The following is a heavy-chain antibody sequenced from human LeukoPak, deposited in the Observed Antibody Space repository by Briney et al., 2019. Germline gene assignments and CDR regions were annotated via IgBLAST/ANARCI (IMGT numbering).Heavy chain of an antibody. Sequence: GGSLRLSCAASGFTFSGFWMHWVRQAPGKGLEWVSVIYSGGSTYYADSVKGRFTISRDNSKNTLYLQMNSLRAEDTAVYYCARLNSGWFDYWGQGTLVTVSS. J-gene: IGHJ4*02. V-gene: IGHV3-66*04. D-gene: IGHD6-19*01. CDR2: IYSGGST. CDR3: ARLNSGWFDY. CDR1: GFTFSGFW.